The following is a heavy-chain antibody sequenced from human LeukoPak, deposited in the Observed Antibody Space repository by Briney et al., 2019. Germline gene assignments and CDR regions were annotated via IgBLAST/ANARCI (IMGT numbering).Heavy chain of an antibody. D-gene: IGHD3-10*01. CDR1: GFTFSSYG. CDR3: ARETMVRGVPGY. Sequence: GGSLRLSCAASGFTFSSYGMHWVRQAPGKGLEWVAVIWYDGSNKYYADSVKGRFTISRDNSKNTLYLQMNGLGAEDTAVYYCARETMVRGVPGYWGQGTLVTVSS. J-gene: IGHJ4*02. CDR2: IWYDGSNK. V-gene: IGHV3-33*01.